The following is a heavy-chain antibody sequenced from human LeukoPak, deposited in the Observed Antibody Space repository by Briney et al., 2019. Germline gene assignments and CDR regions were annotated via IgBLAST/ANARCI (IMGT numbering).Heavy chain of an antibody. Sequence: SETLSLTCTVSGGSISSSSYYWGWIRQPPGKGLEWIGSIYYSGSTYYNPSLKSRVTISVDTSKNQFSLKLSSVTAADTAVYYCARTYFDLQPDAFDIWGQGTMVTVSS. J-gene: IGHJ3*02. CDR3: ARTYFDLQPDAFDI. D-gene: IGHD3-9*01. CDR2: IYYSGST. V-gene: IGHV4-39*07. CDR1: GGSISSSSYY.